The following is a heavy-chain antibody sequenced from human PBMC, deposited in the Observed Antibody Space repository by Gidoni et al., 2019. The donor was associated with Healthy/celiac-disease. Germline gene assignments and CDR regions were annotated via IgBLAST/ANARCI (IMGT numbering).Heavy chain of an antibody. D-gene: IGHD2-2*01. J-gene: IGHJ5*02. CDR3: ARERAINWFDP. CDR1: GHTFTSYG. Sequence: QVQLVQSGAEAKTPVASVTVSCKASGHTFTSYGISWVRQAPGQGLEWMGWISAYNGNTNYAQKLQGRVTMTTDTSTSTAYMELRSLRSDDTAVYYCARERAINWFDPWGQGTLVTVSS. V-gene: IGHV1-18*01. CDR2: ISAYNGNT.